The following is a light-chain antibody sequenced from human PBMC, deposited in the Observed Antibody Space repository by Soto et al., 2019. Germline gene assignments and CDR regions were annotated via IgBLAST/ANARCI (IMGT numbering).Light chain of an antibody. Sequence: DIQMTQSPSTLSASVGDRVTMTCRASQSIRTWLAWYQQKPGKAPRLLMYQASSLKSGVPSRFSGSGSGTEFTLTISSLQPDDFATYYCQQYNSQFGQGTKVDIK. CDR1: QSIRTW. J-gene: IGKJ1*01. CDR2: QAS. CDR3: QQYNSQ. V-gene: IGKV1-5*03.